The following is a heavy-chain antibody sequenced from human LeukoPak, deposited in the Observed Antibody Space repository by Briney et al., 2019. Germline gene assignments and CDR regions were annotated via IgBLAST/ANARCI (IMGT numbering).Heavy chain of an antibody. CDR3: ARGTSIEVPGTWGVGYYSYYMDV. Sequence: PSETLSLTCAVYGGSFSGYYWSWIRQPPGKGLEWIGEINHSESANYNPSLKSRVTISVDTSKNQFSLKLSSVTAADTAVYYCARGTSIEVPGTWGVGYYSYYMDVWGKGTTVTVSS. D-gene: IGHD6-19*01. CDR1: GGSFSGYY. J-gene: IGHJ6*03. CDR2: INHSESA. V-gene: IGHV4-34*01.